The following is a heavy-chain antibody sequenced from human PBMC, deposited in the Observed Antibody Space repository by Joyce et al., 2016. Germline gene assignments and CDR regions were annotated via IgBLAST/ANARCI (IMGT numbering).Heavy chain of an antibody. CDR2: IGNDGSNK. V-gene: IGHV3-33*01. J-gene: IGHJ4*02. CDR1: GFTFSRFG. CDR3: ASRSPALDY. Sequence: QVQLVESGGGVVQPGGSLRLSCVTSGFTFSRFGMHWVRQAAGKGLEWAAVIGNDGSNKYYADSVKGRLTISRDNSRNTLYLQMNSLRVEDTAVYYCASRSPALDYWGQGTLVTVS. D-gene: IGHD2-2*01.